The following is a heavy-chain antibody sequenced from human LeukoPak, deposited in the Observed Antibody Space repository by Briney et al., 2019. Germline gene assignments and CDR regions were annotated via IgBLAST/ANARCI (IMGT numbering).Heavy chain of an antibody. Sequence: GGSLRLSCAASGFIFSHYGMHWVRQAPGKGPEWVAVIQNDASTENFADSVKGRFTISRDNSKNTVFLQMNSLRVEDTAVYYCARELSQIVWGGLDYGGQGTLVSVSS. CDR2: IQNDASTE. CDR1: GFIFSHYG. V-gene: IGHV3-33*05. J-gene: IGHJ4*02. D-gene: IGHD2-21*01. CDR3: ARELSQIVWGGLDY.